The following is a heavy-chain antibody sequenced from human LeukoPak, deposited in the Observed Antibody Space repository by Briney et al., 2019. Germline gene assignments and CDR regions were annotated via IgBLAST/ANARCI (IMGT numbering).Heavy chain of an antibody. J-gene: IGHJ4*02. CDR2: IRYDGSNK. Sequence: PGGSLRLSCAASGFTFSSYGMHWVRQAPGKGLEWVAFIRYDGSNKYYADSVKGRFTISRDNSKNTLYLQMNSLRAEDTAVYYCVKDLLREYVLSAVPTGWGQGTLVTVSS. CDR3: VKDLLREYVLSAVPTG. D-gene: IGHD2-8*01. V-gene: IGHV3-30*02. CDR1: GFTFSSYG.